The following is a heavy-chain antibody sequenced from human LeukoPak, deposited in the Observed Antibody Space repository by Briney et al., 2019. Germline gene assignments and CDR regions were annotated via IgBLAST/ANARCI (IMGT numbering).Heavy chain of an antibody. CDR2: IYDSGST. V-gene: IGHV4-59*11. CDR1: GGSLSNHY. Sequence: SETLSLTCTVSGGSLSNHYWSWIRQPPGKGLEWIGHIYDSGSTTYNPSLKSRVTMSVDTSKNQFSLNLSSVTAADTAVYYCARGRIGGPKAPFDYWGQGTLVTVSS. J-gene: IGHJ4*02. D-gene: IGHD3-16*01. CDR3: ARGRIGGPKAPFDY.